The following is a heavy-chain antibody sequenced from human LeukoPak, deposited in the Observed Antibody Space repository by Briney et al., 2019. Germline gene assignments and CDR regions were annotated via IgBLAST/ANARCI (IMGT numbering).Heavy chain of an antibody. V-gene: IGHV3-53*01. CDR2: SGRGGST. Sequence: GGSLRLSCAASGFTVSSNYMSWVRQVPGKGLEWVSGFSGRGGSTYYANSVKGRFTISRDNSKNTLYLQMNSLRAEDTAVYYCARDKARQYTAAFDIWGQGTMVTVSS. CDR1: GFTVSSNY. J-gene: IGHJ3*02. D-gene: IGHD4-11*01. CDR3: ARDKARQYTAAFDI.